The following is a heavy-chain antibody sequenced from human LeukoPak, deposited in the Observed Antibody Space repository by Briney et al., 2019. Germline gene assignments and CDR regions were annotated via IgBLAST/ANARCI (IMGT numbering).Heavy chain of an antibody. CDR2: INPNSGGT. D-gene: IGHD2-15*01. Sequence: ASVKVSCKASGYTFTSYAMHWVRQAPGQRLEWMGWINPNSGGTNYAQKFQGRVTMTRDTSISTAYMELSRLRSDDTAVYYCARGPLVAAKGGVDYWGQGTLVTVSS. CDR3: ARGPLVAAKGGVDY. V-gene: IGHV1-2*02. J-gene: IGHJ4*02. CDR1: GYTFTSYA.